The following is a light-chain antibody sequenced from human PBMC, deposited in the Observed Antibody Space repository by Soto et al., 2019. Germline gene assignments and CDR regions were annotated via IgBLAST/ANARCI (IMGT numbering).Light chain of an antibody. V-gene: IGKV1-5*01. CDR1: QSVRSW. CDR3: KKNDSYVFG. Sequence: DIQMTQSPSTLSASVGDRVTITCRASQSVRSWLAWYQKKPGKAPNLLIYDASTLEGGVPSRFSGSGSGTEFSLTINGLQPEDFATYYCKKNDSYVFGFGGGTKVE. CDR2: DAS. J-gene: IGKJ4*01.